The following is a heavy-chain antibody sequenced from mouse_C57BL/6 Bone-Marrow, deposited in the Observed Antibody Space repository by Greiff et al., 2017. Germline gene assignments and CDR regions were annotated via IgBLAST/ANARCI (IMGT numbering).Heavy chain of an antibody. CDR3: SREDITTVVASYAMDY. D-gene: IGHD1-1*01. CDR2: ISDGGSYT. Sequence: EVQGVESGGGLVKPGGSLTLSCAASGFTFSSYAMSWVRQTPEKRLEWVATISDGGSYTYYPDNVKGRFTISRDNAKNNLYLQMSHLKSEDTAMYDCSREDITTVVASYAMDYWGQGTSVAVSS. V-gene: IGHV5-4*01. CDR1: GFTFSSYA. J-gene: IGHJ4*01.